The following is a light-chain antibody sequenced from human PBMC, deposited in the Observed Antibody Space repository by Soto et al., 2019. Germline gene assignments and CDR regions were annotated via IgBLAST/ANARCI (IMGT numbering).Light chain of an antibody. J-gene: IGKJ4*01. Sequence: IQLTQSPSSLSATVGDRVTITCRASQGLSSSLAWYQQQPGKAPKLLIYAASTLQSGVPSRFSGSGSGTDFTLTISSLQPEDFATYYCQQLKSFPLSFGGGTTVDIK. CDR1: QGLSSS. CDR3: QQLKSFPLS. CDR2: AAS. V-gene: IGKV1-9*01.